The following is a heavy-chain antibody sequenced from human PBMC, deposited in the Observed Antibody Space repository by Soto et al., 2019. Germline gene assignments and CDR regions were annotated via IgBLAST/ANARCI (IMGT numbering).Heavy chain of an antibody. Sequence: SETLSLTCAVYGGSFSGYYWSWIRQPPGKGLEWIGEINHSGSTNYNPSLKSRVTISVDTSKNQFSLKLSSVTAVDTAVYYCARGSHYYGSGSYLWSYYYYMDVWGKGTTVTVSS. J-gene: IGHJ6*03. CDR3: ARGSHYYGSGSYLWSYYYYMDV. V-gene: IGHV4-34*01. CDR1: GGSFSGYY. D-gene: IGHD3-10*01. CDR2: INHSGST.